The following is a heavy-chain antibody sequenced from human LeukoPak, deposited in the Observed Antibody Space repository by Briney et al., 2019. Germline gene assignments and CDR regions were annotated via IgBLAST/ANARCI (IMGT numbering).Heavy chain of an antibody. Sequence: SETLSLTCTVTGVSISSSSYYWGWIRQPPGKGLEWIGSIYYSGSAYYNPSLKSRVTISVDTSKNQFSLKLSSVTAADTAVYYCARLLGSSSDYWGQGTLVTVSS. CDR1: GVSISSSSYY. CDR2: IYYSGSA. CDR3: ARLLGSSSDY. J-gene: IGHJ4*02. V-gene: IGHV4-39*01.